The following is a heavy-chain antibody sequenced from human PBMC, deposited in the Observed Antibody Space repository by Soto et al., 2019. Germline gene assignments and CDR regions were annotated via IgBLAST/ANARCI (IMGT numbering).Heavy chain of an antibody. CDR2: IYSGGST. D-gene: IGHD6-19*01. Sequence: GGSLRLSCAASGFTVSSNYMSWVRQAPGKGLEWVSVIYSGGSTYYADSVKGRFTISRDNSKNTLYLQMNSLRAEDTAVYYCAREGRDSSGWTAYYYYMDVWGKGTTVTVSS. CDR3: AREGRDSSGWTAYYYYMDV. CDR1: GFTVSSNY. J-gene: IGHJ6*03. V-gene: IGHV3-66*01.